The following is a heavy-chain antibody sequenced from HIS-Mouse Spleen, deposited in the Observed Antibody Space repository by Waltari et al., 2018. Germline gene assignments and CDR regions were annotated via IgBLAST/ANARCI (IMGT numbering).Heavy chain of an antibody. Sequence: QVQLQESGPGLVKPSETLSLTCTVSGGPIGTYYWSWIRQPPGKGLEWIGYIYYSGSTNYNPSLKSRVTISVDTSKNQFSLKLSSVTAADTAVYYCARGGLLAATYYFDYWGQGTLVTVSS. CDR1: GGPIGTYY. D-gene: IGHD2-15*01. V-gene: IGHV4-59*08. CDR3: ARGGLLAATYYFDY. J-gene: IGHJ4*02. CDR2: IYYSGST.